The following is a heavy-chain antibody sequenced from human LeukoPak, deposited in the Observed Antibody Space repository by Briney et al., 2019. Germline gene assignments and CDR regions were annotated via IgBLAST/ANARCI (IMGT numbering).Heavy chain of an antibody. CDR1: GFTFSSHA. V-gene: IGHV3-23*01. J-gene: IGHJ4*02. CDR2: ITSTASDR. D-gene: IGHD5-24*01. Sequence: GGSLRLSCAVSGFTFSSHAMGWVRQAPGKGLEWVAGITSTASDRNYADSVKGRFTISRDNSKSTLDLQMNSLRAEDTALYYCARDGSWGWAQYDYWGQGILVTVSS. CDR3: ARDGSWGWAQYDY.